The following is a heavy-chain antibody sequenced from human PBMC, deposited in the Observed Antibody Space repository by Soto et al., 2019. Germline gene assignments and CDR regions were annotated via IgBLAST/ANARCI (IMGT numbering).Heavy chain of an antibody. J-gene: IGHJ6*02. Sequence: GASVKLPCKASGYTFTSYGISWVRQAPGQGLEWMGWISAYNGNTNYAQKLQGRVTVTTDTSTSTAYMELRSLRSDDTAVYYCARIPLSIAARQRYGMDVWGQGTTVTVSS. V-gene: IGHV1-18*04. CDR2: ISAYNGNT. CDR1: GYTFTSYG. D-gene: IGHD6-6*01. CDR3: ARIPLSIAARQRYGMDV.